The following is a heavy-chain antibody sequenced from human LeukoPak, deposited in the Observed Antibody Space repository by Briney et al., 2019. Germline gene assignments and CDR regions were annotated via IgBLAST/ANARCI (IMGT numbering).Heavy chain of an antibody. J-gene: IGHJ1*01. CDR3: ARGRLGVVPAAITH. CDR1: GGSFSGYY. D-gene: IGHD2-2*02. Sequence: SETLSLTCAVYGGSFSGYYWSWIRQPPGKGLEWIGEINHSGSTNYNPSLKSRVTISVDTSKNQFSLKLSSVTAADTAVYYCARGRLGVVPAAITHWGQGTLVTVSS. CDR2: INHSGST. V-gene: IGHV4-34*01.